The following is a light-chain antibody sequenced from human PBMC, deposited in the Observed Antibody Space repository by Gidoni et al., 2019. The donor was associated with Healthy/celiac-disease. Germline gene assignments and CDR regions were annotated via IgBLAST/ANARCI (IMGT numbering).Light chain of an antibody. J-gene: IGLJ2*01. V-gene: IGLV1-40*01. Sequence: QSVLTQPPSVSGAPGQRGTISCTWSSSNIGAGYDVHWYQQLPGTAPKLLIYGNSNRPSGVPDRFSGSKSGTSASLAITGLQAEDEADYYCQSYDSSLSVVVFGGGTKLTVL. CDR1: SSNIGAGYD. CDR2: GNS. CDR3: QSYDSSLSVVV.